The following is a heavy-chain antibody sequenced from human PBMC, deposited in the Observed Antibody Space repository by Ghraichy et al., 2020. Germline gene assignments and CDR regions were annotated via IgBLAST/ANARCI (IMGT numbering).Heavy chain of an antibody. V-gene: IGHV1-2*02. J-gene: IGHJ4*02. Sequence: ASVKVSCKASGYTFSDYYIHWVRQAPGQGLEWMAWIYPNSGATYVAQKFQGRVTVTRDTSISTAYLELTWLNSDDTAIYYCARDIAVAGSPFDYWGQGSLVTVSS. CDR1: GYTFSDYY. D-gene: IGHD6-19*01. CDR2: IYPNSGAT. CDR3: ARDIAVAGSPFDY.